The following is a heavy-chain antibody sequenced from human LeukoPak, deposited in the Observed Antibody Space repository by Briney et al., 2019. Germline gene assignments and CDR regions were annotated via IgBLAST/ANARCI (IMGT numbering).Heavy chain of an antibody. CDR3: ARDPPGGWFDR. J-gene: IGHJ5*02. V-gene: IGHV7-4-1*02. D-gene: IGHD1-14*01. Sequence: ASAKVSSKPSGYTSTDYHMHWVPQAPGQGLERMGWINTNTENPTYAQAFTGRFAFSLDTSLSTAYLQISSLKAENTAVYYCARDPPGGWFDRGGQGTLVTVSA. CDR1: GYTSTDYH. CDR2: INTNTENP.